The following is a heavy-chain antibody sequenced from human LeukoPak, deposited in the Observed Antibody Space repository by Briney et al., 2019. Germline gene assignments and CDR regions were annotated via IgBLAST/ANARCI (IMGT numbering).Heavy chain of an antibody. CDR2: IYYSGST. J-gene: IGHJ4*02. D-gene: IGHD5-18*01. Sequence: SETLSLTCTVSGGSISSYYWSWIRQPPGKGLEWIGYIYYSGSTNYNPSLKSRVTISVDTSKNQFSLKLSSVTAADTAVYYCATRSRRGYSLAYWGQGTLVTVSS. V-gene: IGHV4-59*12. CDR3: ATRSRRGYSLAY. CDR1: GGSISSYY.